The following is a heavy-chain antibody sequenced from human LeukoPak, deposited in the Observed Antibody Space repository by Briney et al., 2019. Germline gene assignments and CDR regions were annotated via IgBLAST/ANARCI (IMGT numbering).Heavy chain of an antibody. CDR3: ARDPRTVQI. J-gene: IGHJ4*02. V-gene: IGHV3-11*04. D-gene: IGHD1-1*01. Sequence: PGGSLRLSCAASGFTFSDNYMTWVRQAPGRGVEWLSYINGNGRDIQYADSVKGRFTISRDNAKNLLSLQMDSLRVEDTAIYYCARDPRTVQIWGQGPLVTVSS. CDR1: GFTFSDNY. CDR2: INGNGRDI.